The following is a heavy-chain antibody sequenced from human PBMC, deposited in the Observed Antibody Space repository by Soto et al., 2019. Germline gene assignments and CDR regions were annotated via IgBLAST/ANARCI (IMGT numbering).Heavy chain of an antibody. Sequence: GGSLRLSCAASGFNFSNYSVNWVRQAPGKGLEWVSSISYSSSYIYYADSVKGRFTISRDNAKNSLYLQMNSLRAEDTAVYYCARDLGRLMGATPGYWGQGTLVTVSS. J-gene: IGHJ4*02. CDR3: ARDLGRLMGATPGY. D-gene: IGHD1-26*01. CDR1: GFNFSNYS. V-gene: IGHV3-21*01. CDR2: ISYSSSYI.